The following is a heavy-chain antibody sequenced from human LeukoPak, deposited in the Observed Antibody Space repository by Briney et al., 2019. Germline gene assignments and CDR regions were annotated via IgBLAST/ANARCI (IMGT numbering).Heavy chain of an antibody. CDR2: IYTGGST. Sequence: PSETLSLTCTVSGGSINSYFWTWIRQPAGKGLEWIGRIYTGGSTNYNPSLKSRVAMSVDTSKNQFSLKLNSVTAADTAVYYCARQEGGIVGPYWGQGTLVTVSS. CDR1: GGSINSYF. D-gene: IGHD1-26*01. CDR3: ARQEGGIVGPY. V-gene: IGHV4-4*07. J-gene: IGHJ4*02.